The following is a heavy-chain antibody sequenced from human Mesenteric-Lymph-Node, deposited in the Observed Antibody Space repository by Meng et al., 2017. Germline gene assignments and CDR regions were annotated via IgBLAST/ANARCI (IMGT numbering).Heavy chain of an antibody. V-gene: IGHV3-33*01. Sequence: QVQLVESGGGVVRPGRSRRLSCAASGFTFSSYGMHWVRQAPGKGLEWVAVIWYDGSNKYYADSVKGRFTISRDNSKNTLYLQMNSLRAEDTAVYYCAREADYYDSSGFDYWGQGTLVTVSS. J-gene: IGHJ4*02. CDR1: GFTFSSYG. D-gene: IGHD3-22*01. CDR3: AREADYYDSSGFDY. CDR2: IWYDGSNK.